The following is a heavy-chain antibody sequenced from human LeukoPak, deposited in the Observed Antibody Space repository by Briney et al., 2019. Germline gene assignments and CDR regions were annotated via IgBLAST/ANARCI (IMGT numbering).Heavy chain of an antibody. J-gene: IGHJ4*02. V-gene: IGHV3-23*01. CDR3: AKASWVSNVDAVL. CDR1: GFIFSNYA. CDR2: PRGDGDT. D-gene: IGHD1-1*01. Sequence: PGGSLRLSCAASGFIFSNYAMSWVRQSPGRGLRWFSRPRGDGDTFYADSVKGRFTLSRDHSRNTVYLQLNNLRVEDTAIYYCAKASWVSNVDAVLWGQGTLVTVSS.